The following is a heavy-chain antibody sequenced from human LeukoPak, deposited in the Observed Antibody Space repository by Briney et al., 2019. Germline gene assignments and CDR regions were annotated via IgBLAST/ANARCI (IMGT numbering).Heavy chain of an antibody. V-gene: IGHV7-4-1*02. J-gene: IGHJ4*02. CDR3: ARVDGSGSYLSNY. CDR1: GYTLTELS. Sequence: ASVKVSCKVSGYTLTELSMHWVRQAPGQGLEWMGWINTNTGNPTYAQGFTGRFVFSLDTSVSTAYLQISSLKAEDTAVYYCARVDGSGSYLSNYCGQGTLVTVSS. CDR2: INTNTGNP. D-gene: IGHD3-10*01.